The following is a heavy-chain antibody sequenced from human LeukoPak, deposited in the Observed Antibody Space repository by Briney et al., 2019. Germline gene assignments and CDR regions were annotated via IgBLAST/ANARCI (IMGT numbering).Heavy chain of an antibody. CDR1: GGSITSSSYY. J-gene: IGHJ4*02. CDR2: IFHSGST. D-gene: IGHD5-24*01. Sequence: SETLSLTCTVSGGSITSSSYYWVWIRQPPGKGLEWIGSIFHSGSTYYNASLKSRDTISVDTSRNQFSLKLSSVTAADTAVYYCARRRDGYNEDFFDYWGQGTLVTVSS. CDR3: ARRRDGYNEDFFDY. V-gene: IGHV4-39*01.